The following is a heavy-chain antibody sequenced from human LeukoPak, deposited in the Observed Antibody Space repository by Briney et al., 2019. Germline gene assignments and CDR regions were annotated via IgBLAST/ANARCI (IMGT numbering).Heavy chain of an antibody. CDR1: GDAFSSSSYY. V-gene: IGHV4-39*01. CDR2: SSYSGIT. J-gene: IGHJ4*01. Sequence: PSETLSLTCTVSGDAFSSSSYYWGWIRQPPGKGLEWIGSSSYSGITYYNQSLKSRVTISVYTSKKQFSVGLSSVTAADTAVYYCARHYDFWSAYFRGFFDQWGHGTLVTVSS. CDR3: ARHYDFWSAYFRGFFDQ. D-gene: IGHD3-3*01.